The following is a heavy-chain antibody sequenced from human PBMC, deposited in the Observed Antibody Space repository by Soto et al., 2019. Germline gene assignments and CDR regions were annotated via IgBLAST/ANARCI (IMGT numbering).Heavy chain of an antibody. CDR2: ISAYNGNT. CDR1: GYTFTGYG. D-gene: IGHD2-15*01. Sequence: GASVKVSCKASGYTFTGYGISWVRQAPGQGLEWMGWISAYNGNTNYAQKLQGRVTMTTDTSTSTAYMELRSLRSDDTAVYYCARDQSQYCSGGSCPPNWFDPWGQGTLVTVSS. V-gene: IGHV1-18*01. CDR3: ARDQSQYCSGGSCPPNWFDP. J-gene: IGHJ5*02.